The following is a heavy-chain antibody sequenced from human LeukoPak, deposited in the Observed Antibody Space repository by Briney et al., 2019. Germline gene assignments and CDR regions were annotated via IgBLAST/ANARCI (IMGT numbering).Heavy chain of an antibody. D-gene: IGHD3-22*01. CDR2: ISSSSSYI. V-gene: IGHV3-21*01. Sequence: PGGSLRLSCAASGFTFSSYSMNWVRQAPGKGLEWLSSISSSSSYIYYADSVKGRFTISRDNAKNSLYLQMNSLRAEDTAVYYCARDSYYYDSSGYYPFDYWGQGTLVTVSS. CDR3: ARDSYYYDSSGYYPFDY. CDR1: GFTFSSYS. J-gene: IGHJ4*02.